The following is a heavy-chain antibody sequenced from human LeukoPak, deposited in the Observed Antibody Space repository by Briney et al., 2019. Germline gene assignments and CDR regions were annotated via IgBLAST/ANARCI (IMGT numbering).Heavy chain of an antibody. CDR3: AKRDFWSGSDY. Sequence: PGGSQRLSCAASGFTFSSYSMIWVRQAPGKGLEWVSYISSSSSTIYYADSVKGRFTISRDNAKDSLYPQMNSLRADDTAVYYCAKRDFWSGSDYWGQGTLVTVSS. D-gene: IGHD3-3*01. V-gene: IGHV3-48*04. CDR2: ISSSSSTI. J-gene: IGHJ4*02. CDR1: GFTFSSYS.